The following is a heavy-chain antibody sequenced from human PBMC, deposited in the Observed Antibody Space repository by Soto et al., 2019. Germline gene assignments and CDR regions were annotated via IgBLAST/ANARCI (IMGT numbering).Heavy chain of an antibody. V-gene: IGHV3-13*01. CDR3: ARAEGFYGGNSDPGMDV. CDR2: IGTAGDT. D-gene: IGHD4-17*01. Sequence: PGGSLRLSCAASGFTFSSYDMHWVRQATGKGLEWVSAIGTAGDTYYPGSVKGRFTISRENAKNSLYLQMNSLRAGDTAVYYCARAEGFYGGNSDPGMDVWGQGTTVTVSS. J-gene: IGHJ6*02. CDR1: GFTFSSYD.